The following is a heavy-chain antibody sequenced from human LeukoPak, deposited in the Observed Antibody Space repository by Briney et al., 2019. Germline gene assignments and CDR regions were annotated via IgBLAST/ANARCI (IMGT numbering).Heavy chain of an antibody. CDR3: ARGVAFSDY. V-gene: IGHV1-2*02. CDR2: VNPNSGGT. J-gene: IGHJ4*02. Sequence: ASVKVSCKASGCRFTGYYMHWVRQAPGQGLEWMGWVNPNSGGTIFAQKFQGRVTMTRDTSISTAYMELRSLRSDDTAVYYCARGVAFSDYWGQGTLVTVSS. D-gene: IGHD5-12*01. CDR1: GCRFTGYY.